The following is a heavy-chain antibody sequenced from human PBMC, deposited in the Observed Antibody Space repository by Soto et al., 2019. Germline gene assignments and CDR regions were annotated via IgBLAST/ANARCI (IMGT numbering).Heavy chain of an antibody. V-gene: IGHV4-31*03. CDR1: GGSINSGGSN. Sequence: KPSETLSLTCTVSGGSINSGGSNWNWIRQRPGEGLEWIGYITYRGTTYSIPSLKSRVTMSVDTSKNQFSLKLSSVSAADTAVYYCARDSGESLRFFDYWGQGAPVTVSS. CDR3: ARDSGESLRFFDY. CDR2: ITYRGTT. D-gene: IGHD3-10*01. J-gene: IGHJ4*02.